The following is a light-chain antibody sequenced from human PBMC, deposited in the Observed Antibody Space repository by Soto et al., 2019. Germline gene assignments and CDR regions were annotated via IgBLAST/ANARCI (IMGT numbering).Light chain of an antibody. CDR2: EVS. CDR3: SSYATSSTLV. V-gene: IGLV2-14*01. CDR1: SSDVGGYKY. Sequence: QSALTQPASVSGSPGQSITISCTGTSSDVGGYKYVSWYQQHPGKAPKLMIYEVSNRPSGVSNRFSGSMSGNTASLTISGLQAEDEADYYCSSYATSSTLVFGGGTKVTVL. J-gene: IGLJ2*01.